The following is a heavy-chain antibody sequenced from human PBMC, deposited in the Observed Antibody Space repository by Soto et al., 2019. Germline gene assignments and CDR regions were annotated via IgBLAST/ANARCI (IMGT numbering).Heavy chain of an antibody. J-gene: IGHJ5*02. V-gene: IGHV4-61*01. Sequence: PSETLSLTCTVSGGSVSSGSYYWSWIRQPPGKGLEWIGYIYYSGSTNYNPSLKSRVTISVDTSKNQFSLKLSSVTAADTAVYYCARDFLYCSGGSCYGNWFDPWGQGTLVTVSS. D-gene: IGHD2-15*01. CDR2: IYYSGST. CDR1: GGSVSSGSYY. CDR3: ARDFLYCSGGSCYGNWFDP.